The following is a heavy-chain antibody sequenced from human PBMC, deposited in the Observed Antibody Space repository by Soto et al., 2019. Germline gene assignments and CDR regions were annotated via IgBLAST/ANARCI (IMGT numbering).Heavy chain of an antibody. V-gene: IGHV4-4*02. CDR2: IYHGGST. Sequence: QVQLQESGPGLVKPSGTLSLTCAVSGGSISSSNWWSWVRQPPGKGLEWIGEIYHGGSTNYNPSLKSRVTISRDKAENHLSLQLSSLTAADTAVYYWARAAPDYYYYGTDGWGQGTTVTVSS. J-gene: IGHJ6*02. CDR3: ARAAPDYYYYGTDG. CDR1: GGSISSSNW. D-gene: IGHD6-25*01.